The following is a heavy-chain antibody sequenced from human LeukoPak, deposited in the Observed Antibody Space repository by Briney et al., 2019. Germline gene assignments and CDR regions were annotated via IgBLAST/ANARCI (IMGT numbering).Heavy chain of an antibody. D-gene: IGHD3-22*01. V-gene: IGHV3-23*01. CDR3: AKRESSGSYYFDY. Sequence: GGSLRLSCAASGFTFSSYDMSWVRQAPGKGLEWVSTINSYGAYTYYADSVRGRFTISRDNSKNTLYLQMNSLRAEDTAVFYCAKRESSGSYYFDYWGQGTLVTVSS. CDR2: INSYGAYT. J-gene: IGHJ4*02. CDR1: GFTFSSYD.